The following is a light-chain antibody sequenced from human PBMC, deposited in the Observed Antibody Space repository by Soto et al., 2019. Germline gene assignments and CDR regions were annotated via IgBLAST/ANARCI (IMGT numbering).Light chain of an antibody. J-gene: IGKJ2*03. V-gene: IGKV3-20*01. CDR3: QHYGSSPPHS. Sequence: EIVLTQSPGTLSLFPGERATPSCRTSQSVSSGYLGWYQQKPGQAPRLLIYAASSRATGIPDRFSGSGSGTDFTLTISRLESEDFAVYYCQHYGSSPPHSFGRGTKVDIK. CDR2: AAS. CDR1: QSVSSGY.